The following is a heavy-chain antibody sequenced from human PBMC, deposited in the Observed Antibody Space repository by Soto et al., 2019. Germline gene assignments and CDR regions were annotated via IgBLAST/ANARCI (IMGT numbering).Heavy chain of an antibody. J-gene: IGHJ4*02. V-gene: IGHV1-3*01. CDR2: INAGNGNT. CDR3: ARNGDRELETGIDD. Sequence: XSGQVSCTSSGSTFTSYARPLVRQAPGQRLEWMGWINAGNGNTKYSQKFQGRVTITRDTSASTAYMELSSLRSEDTAVYYCARNGDRELETGIDDWGQGTLVTVSS. D-gene: IGHD1-7*01. CDR1: GSTFTSYA.